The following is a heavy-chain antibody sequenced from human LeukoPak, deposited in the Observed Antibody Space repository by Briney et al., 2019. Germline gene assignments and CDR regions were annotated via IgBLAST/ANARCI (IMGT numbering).Heavy chain of an antibody. D-gene: IGHD4-23*01. Sequence: SETLSLTSTVSGGSISSGDYYWSWIRQPPGKGLEWIGYIYYSGSTYYNPSLKSRVTISVDTSKNQFSLKLSSVTAADTAVYYCARDYGGNYPGAFDIWGQGTMVTVSS. CDR3: ARDYGGNYPGAFDI. CDR1: GGSISSGDYY. V-gene: IGHV4-30-4*08. J-gene: IGHJ3*02. CDR2: IYYSGST.